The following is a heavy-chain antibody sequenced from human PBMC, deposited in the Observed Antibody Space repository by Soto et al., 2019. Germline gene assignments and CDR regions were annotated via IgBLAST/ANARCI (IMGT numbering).Heavy chain of an antibody. D-gene: IGHD3-16*02. J-gene: IGHJ5*02. Sequence: ASVKVSCKASGYTFTSYDINWVRQATGQGHKWMGRMNPNSGNTGYAQKFQGRVTMTRNTSISTAYMELSSLRSEDTAVYYCASTVDYIWGSYRYTGFDPWGQGTLVTGSS. CDR3: ASTVDYIWGSYRYTGFDP. V-gene: IGHV1-8*01. CDR1: GYTFTSYD. CDR2: MNPNSGNT.